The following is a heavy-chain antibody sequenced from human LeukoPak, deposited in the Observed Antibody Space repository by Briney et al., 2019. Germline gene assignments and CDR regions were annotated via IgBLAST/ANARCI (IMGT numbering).Heavy chain of an antibody. CDR1: GFTFSSYG. CDR2: ISYDGSNK. CDR3: AKEGSIGDFDY. Sequence: GGSLRLSCAASGFTFSSYGMHWVRQAPGKGLEWVTVISYDGSNKYYGDSVKGRFTISRDNSKNTLYLKMNSLRAEDTAVYYCAKEGSIGDFDYWGQGTLVTVSS. J-gene: IGHJ4*02. V-gene: IGHV3-30*18. D-gene: IGHD1-26*01.